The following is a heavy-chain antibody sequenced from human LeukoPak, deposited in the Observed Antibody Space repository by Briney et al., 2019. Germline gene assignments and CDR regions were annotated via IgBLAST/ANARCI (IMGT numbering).Heavy chain of an antibody. D-gene: IGHD2/OR15-2a*01. CDR1: GCSFSTYW. CDR3: GREPYCNTSTCPTYFDS. J-gene: IGHJ4*02. CDR2: IYPGDSDT. V-gene: IGHV5-51*01. Sequence: GESLKISCKVSGCSFSTYWIGWVRQMPGKGLEWMGIIYPGDSDTRYSPSFQGQVTISADESITTAYLQWTSLKASDTAMYFCGREPYCNTSTCPTYFDSWGQGTLVTVSS.